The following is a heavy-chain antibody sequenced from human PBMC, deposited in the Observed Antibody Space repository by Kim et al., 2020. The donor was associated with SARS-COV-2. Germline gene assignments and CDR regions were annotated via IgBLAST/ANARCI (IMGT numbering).Heavy chain of an antibody. Sequence: GGSLRLSCAASGFIVSSNYMSWVRQAPGKGLEWVSVVYSGGSTFYADSVKGRCTITRDNSKNTLYFQMNSLRAADTAVYYCAGGQSGYSYGGFDDWGQGTLVAVSS. CDR2: VYSGGST. V-gene: IGHV3-53*01. D-gene: IGHD5-18*01. CDR3: AGGQSGYSYGGFDD. J-gene: IGHJ4*02. CDR1: GFIVSSNY.